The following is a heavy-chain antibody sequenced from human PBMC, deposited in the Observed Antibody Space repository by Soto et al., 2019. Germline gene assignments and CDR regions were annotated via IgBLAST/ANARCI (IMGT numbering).Heavy chain of an antibody. D-gene: IGHD3-16*01. CDR2: IKQGGNEK. CDR1: GFMFSTYL. Sequence: PGGSLRLCCEASGFMFSTYLMSWVRQAPGKGLEWVANIKQGGNEKFYVDSVKGRFTISRDNAKKSLFLQMNSLRPEDTAVYYCVGALTYEVPYYYYGMDVWGQGTTVTVSS. V-gene: IGHV3-7*01. CDR3: VGALTYEVPYYYYGMDV. J-gene: IGHJ6*02.